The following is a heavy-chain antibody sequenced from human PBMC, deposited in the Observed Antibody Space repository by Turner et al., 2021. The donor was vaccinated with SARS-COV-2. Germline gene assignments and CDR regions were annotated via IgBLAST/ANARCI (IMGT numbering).Heavy chain of an antibody. CDR3: ARLMDTAMNYYGIDV. D-gene: IGHD5-18*01. Sequence: QLMLQESGPGLVKPSETLSLSCTVSGGSISSSTDYWGWIRQPSGKGLEWSGSINYSRSTYYDPSLNGRVTISVYTSKNQFSLKLSTVTATDTAVYYCARLMDTAMNYYGIDVWGQGTTVTVSS. V-gene: IGHV4-39*01. J-gene: IGHJ6*02. CDR2: INYSRST. CDR1: GGSISSSTDY.